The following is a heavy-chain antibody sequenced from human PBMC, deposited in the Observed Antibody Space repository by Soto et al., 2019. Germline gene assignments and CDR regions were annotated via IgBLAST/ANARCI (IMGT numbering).Heavy chain of an antibody. CDR1: GFIFSSYA. V-gene: IGHV3-23*01. CDR3: AKGSYDYYDSSGPHYFDY. CDR2: ISGSGGST. J-gene: IGHJ4*02. Sequence: GGSLRLSCAASGFIFSSYAMTWVRQGPGKGLEWVSVISGSGGSTYYTDSVKGRFTISRDNSKNTLYLQMNSLRAEDTAVYYCAKGSYDYYDSSGPHYFDYWGQGTLVTVYS. D-gene: IGHD3-22*01.